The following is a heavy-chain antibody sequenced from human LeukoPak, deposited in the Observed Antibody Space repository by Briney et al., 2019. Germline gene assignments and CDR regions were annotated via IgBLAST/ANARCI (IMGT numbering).Heavy chain of an antibody. CDR3: AAITMVRGWVFDY. J-gene: IGHJ4*02. CDR2: IYSGGST. D-gene: IGHD3-10*01. V-gene: IGHV3-66*01. CDR1: GFTVSSNY. Sequence: PGGSLRLSCAASGFTVSSNYMSWVRQAPGKGLEWVSVIYSGGSTYYADSVKGRFTISRDNSKNTLYLQMNSLRAEDTAVYYRAAITMVRGWVFDYWGQGTLVTVSS.